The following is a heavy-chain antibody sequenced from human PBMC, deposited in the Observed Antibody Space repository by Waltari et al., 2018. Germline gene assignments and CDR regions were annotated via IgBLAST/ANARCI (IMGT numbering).Heavy chain of an antibody. D-gene: IGHD6-13*01. J-gene: IGHJ4*02. CDR1: GFSFSTYT. CDR2: SSDSIVFI. Sequence: EVQLVESGGGLVKPGGSLRVSCAASGFSFSTYTMNWVRQAPGKGLEWVSSSSDSIVFIYYADSVKGRFTISRDNVKNSVSLQMSSLRADDSAVYYCARVVSAAGTLYQFDYWGQGTLVTVSS. V-gene: IGHV3-21*01. CDR3: ARVVSAAGTLYQFDY.